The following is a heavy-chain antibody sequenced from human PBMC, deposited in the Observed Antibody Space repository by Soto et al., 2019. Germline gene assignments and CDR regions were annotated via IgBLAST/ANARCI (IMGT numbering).Heavy chain of an antibody. D-gene: IGHD6-19*01. CDR1: GFTFSSYA. V-gene: IGHV3-30-3*01. Sequence: QVQLVESGGGVVQPGRSLRLSCAASGFTFSSYAMHWVRQAPGKGLEWVAVISYDGSNKYYADSVKGRFTISRDNSKNTLYLQMNSLRAEDTAVDYCARAPSAEQWLPPTGDYWGQGTLVTVSS. CDR3: ARAPSAEQWLPPTGDY. J-gene: IGHJ4*02. CDR2: ISYDGSNK.